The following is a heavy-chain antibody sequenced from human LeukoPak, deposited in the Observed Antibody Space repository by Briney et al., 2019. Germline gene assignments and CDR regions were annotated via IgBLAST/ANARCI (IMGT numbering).Heavy chain of an antibody. Sequence: PGGSLRLSCAASGFTFSSYSMNWVRQAPGQGLEWVSYISSSSSTIYYADSVKGRFTISRDNAKNSLYLQMNSLRAEDTAVYYCARGPMGDDGDYGGAFDIWGQGTMVTVSS. CDR3: ARGPMGDDGDYGGAFDI. J-gene: IGHJ3*02. D-gene: IGHD4-17*01. V-gene: IGHV3-48*01. CDR1: GFTFSSYS. CDR2: ISSSSSTI.